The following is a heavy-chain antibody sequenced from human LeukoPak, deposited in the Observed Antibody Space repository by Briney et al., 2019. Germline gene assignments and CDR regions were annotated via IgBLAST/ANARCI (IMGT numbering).Heavy chain of an antibody. CDR1: GYTFTGYY. CDR3: ARDHWEGDYKFRQEEYYFDY. CDR2: INPNSGGT. J-gene: IGHJ4*02. Sequence: GASVKVSCKASGYTFTGYYMHWVRQAPGQGLEWMGRINPNSGGTNYAQKFQGRVTMTRDTSISTAYMELSRLRSDGTAVYYCARDHWEGDYKFRQEEYYFDYWGQGTLVTVSS. V-gene: IGHV1-2*06. D-gene: IGHD4-17*01.